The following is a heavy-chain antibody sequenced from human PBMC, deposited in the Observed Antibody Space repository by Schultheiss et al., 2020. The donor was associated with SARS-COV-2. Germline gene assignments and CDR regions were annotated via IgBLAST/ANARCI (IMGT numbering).Heavy chain of an antibody. CDR1: GGSFSDYY. CDR3: ARIAIFGVVDQYFYMDV. J-gene: IGHJ6*03. CDR2: ISYNEIP. Sequence: SETLSLTCAVYGGSFSDYYWTWIRQHPGKGLEWIGYISYNEIPYYNPSLKSLVTISLDTSKNQFSLRLSSVTAADTAVYYCARIAIFGVVDQYFYMDVWGKGTTVTVSS. V-gene: IGHV4-31*01. D-gene: IGHD3-3*01.